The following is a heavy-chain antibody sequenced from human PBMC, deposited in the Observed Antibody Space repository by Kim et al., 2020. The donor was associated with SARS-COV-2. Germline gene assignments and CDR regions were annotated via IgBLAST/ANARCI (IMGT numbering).Heavy chain of an antibody. J-gene: IGHJ6*02. V-gene: IGHV3-23*01. Sequence: GGSLRLSCVASGFTFDIYAMSWVRQAPGKGLEWVSAISGGGVNKFYADSVRGRFTISRDNSKNTLFLQMNSLRDEDTALYYCAKVVIMDDYNYYYYYAMDVWGQGTTGTVSS. D-gene: IGHD2-21*01. CDR1: GFTFDIYA. CDR3: AKVVIMDDYNYYYYYAMDV. CDR2: ISGGGVNK.